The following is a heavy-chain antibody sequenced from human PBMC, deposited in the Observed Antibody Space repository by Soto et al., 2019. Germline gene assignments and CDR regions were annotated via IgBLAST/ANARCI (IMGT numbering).Heavy chain of an antibody. CDR3: ARGELWFGEFHYYYYYYMDV. Sequence: SETLSLTCAVYGGSFSGYYWSWIRQPPGKGLEWIGEINHSGSTNYNPSLKSRVTISVDTSKNQFSLKLSSVTAADTAVYYCARGELWFGEFHYYYYYYMDVWGKGTTVTVSS. CDR2: INHSGST. CDR1: GGSFSGYY. V-gene: IGHV4-34*01. D-gene: IGHD3-10*01. J-gene: IGHJ6*03.